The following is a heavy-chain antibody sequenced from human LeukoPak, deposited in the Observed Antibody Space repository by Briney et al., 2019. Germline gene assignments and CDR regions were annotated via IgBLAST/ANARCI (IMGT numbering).Heavy chain of an antibody. Sequence: GGSLRRSCAVSGITFSNDWMHWVGQAARTGLLWVSRISGDGTTTNYADSVKGRFTISRDNAKNTLYLQMDSLRAEDTAVYYCAGTWSFDYWGQGTLVTVSS. D-gene: IGHD2-15*01. J-gene: IGHJ4*02. CDR2: ISGDGTTT. CDR3: AGTWSFDY. CDR1: GITFSNDW. V-gene: IGHV3-74*01.